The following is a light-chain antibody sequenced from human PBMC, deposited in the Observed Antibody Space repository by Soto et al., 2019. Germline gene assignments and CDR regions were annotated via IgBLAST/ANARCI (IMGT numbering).Light chain of an antibody. CDR3: QQSFT. J-gene: IGKJ3*01. Sequence: DIQMTQSPSTLSASGGDRVTITCRASQSISSWLAWYQQKPGKAPKLLLYKASSLESGVPSRFSGSGSGTEFTLTIISLQPDDFATDYCQQSFTFGPGTKVDIK. V-gene: IGKV1-5*03. CDR1: QSISSW. CDR2: KAS.